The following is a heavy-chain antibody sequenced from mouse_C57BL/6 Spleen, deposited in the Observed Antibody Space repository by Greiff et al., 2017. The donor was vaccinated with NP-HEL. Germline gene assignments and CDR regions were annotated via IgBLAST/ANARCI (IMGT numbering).Heavy chain of an antibody. CDR1: GYTFTSYW. V-gene: IGHV1-50*01. Sequence: QVQLQQPGAELVKPGASVKLSCKASGYTFTSYWMQWVKQRPGQGLEWIGEIDPSDSYTNYNQKFKGKATLTVDTSSSTAYMQLSSLTSEDSAVYYCARSYYGSSYSDYWGQGTTLTVSS. CDR2: IDPSDSYT. CDR3: ARSYYGSSYSDY. J-gene: IGHJ2*01. D-gene: IGHD1-1*01.